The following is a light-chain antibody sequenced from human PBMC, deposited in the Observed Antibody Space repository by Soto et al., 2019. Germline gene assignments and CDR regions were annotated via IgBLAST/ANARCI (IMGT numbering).Light chain of an antibody. CDR1: SSDVGGYDY. Sequence: QSALTQPPSASGSPGQSVTISCTGSSSDVGGYDYVSWYQQHPGKAPKLMIYEVSKRPSGVPDRFSGSKFGNTASLTVSGLQAEYDADYYCSSFAGNHNYVVFGGGSPLT. V-gene: IGLV2-8*01. CDR2: EVS. CDR3: SSFAGNHNYVV. J-gene: IGLJ2*01.